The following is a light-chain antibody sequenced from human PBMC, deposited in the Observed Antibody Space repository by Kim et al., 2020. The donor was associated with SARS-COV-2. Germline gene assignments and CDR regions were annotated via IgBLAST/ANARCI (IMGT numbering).Light chain of an antibody. Sequence: SASVEDRVTITCRASQYISIYLNWYQQKPGKAPNLLIYDASSLQSGVPSRFSGSGSGTDFTLTISSLHPEDFATYYCQQSYSSWTFGQGTKVDIK. V-gene: IGKV1-39*01. CDR2: DAS. CDR3: QQSYSSWT. J-gene: IGKJ1*01. CDR1: QYISIY.